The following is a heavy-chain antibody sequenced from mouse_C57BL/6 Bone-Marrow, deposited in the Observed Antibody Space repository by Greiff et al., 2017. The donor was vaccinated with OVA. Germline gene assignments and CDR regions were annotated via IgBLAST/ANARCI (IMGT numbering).Heavy chain of an antibody. Sequence: EVQLQQSGAELVQPGASVKLSCPASGFNIQDYYLHWVKQRTEQGLEWIGRIDPEDGETKYAPKFQGKATITADTSSNTAYLQLSSLTSEDTAVYYCAAYGSSYSGVDYWGQGTTLTVSS. CDR2: IDPEDGET. V-gene: IGHV14-2*01. CDR1: GFNIQDYY. D-gene: IGHD1-1*01. CDR3: AAYGSSYSGVDY. J-gene: IGHJ2*01.